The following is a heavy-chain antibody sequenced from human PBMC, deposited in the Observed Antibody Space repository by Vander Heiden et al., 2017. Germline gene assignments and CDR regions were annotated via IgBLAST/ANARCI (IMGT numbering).Heavy chain of an antibody. Sequence: EVQLVESGGGLVQPGGSLRLSCAPSGVTLSRVWMRWVRQAPGKGLEWVANRKQDGGEKYYVDSVKGRFTISRDNAKNSLYLQMNSLRAEDTAVYYCARVEAGAFDIWGQGTMVTVSS. D-gene: IGHD6-13*01. J-gene: IGHJ3*02. CDR1: GVTLSRVW. CDR2: RKQDGGEK. V-gene: IGHV3-7*01. CDR3: ARVEAGAFDI.